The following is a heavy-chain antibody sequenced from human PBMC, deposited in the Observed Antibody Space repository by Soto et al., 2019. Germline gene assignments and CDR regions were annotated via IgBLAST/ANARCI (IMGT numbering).Heavy chain of an antibody. J-gene: IGHJ3*02. V-gene: IGHV3-23*01. D-gene: IGHD1-26*01. CDR1: GFTFRSYA. CDR2: ISGSGGST. Sequence: GGSLRLSCAASGFTFRSYAMSWVRQAPGKGLEWVSAISGSGGSTYYADSVKGRFTISRDNSKNTLYLQMNSLRAEDTAVYYCAKDTRVRGGATGGDAFDIWGQGTMVTVSS. CDR3: AKDTRVRGGATGGDAFDI.